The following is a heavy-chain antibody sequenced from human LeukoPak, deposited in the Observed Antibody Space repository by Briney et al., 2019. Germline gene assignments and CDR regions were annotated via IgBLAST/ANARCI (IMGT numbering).Heavy chain of an antibody. V-gene: IGHV4-38-2*02. Sequence: PSETLSLTCTVSGYSISSGYYWGWIRQPPGKGLEWIGSIYYSGSTYYNPSLKSRVTISVDTSKNQFSLKLSSVTAADTAVYYCARDIAAAEDAFDIWGQGTMDTVSS. D-gene: IGHD6-6*01. CDR3: ARDIAAAEDAFDI. J-gene: IGHJ3*02. CDR1: GYSISSGYY. CDR2: IYYSGST.